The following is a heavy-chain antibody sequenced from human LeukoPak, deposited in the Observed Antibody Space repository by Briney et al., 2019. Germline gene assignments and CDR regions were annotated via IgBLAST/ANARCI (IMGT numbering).Heavy chain of an antibody. V-gene: IGHV4-59*01. CDR3: ARGSRRYCSGGSCYSELVH. CDR2: IYHSGST. J-gene: IGHJ4*02. Sequence: SETLSLTCTVSGGSISSYYWSWIRQPPGKGLEWIGYIYHSGSTNYNPSLKSRVTISVDTSKNQFSLKLSSVTAADTAVYYCARGSRRYCSGGSCYSELVHWGQGTLVTVSS. D-gene: IGHD2-15*01. CDR1: GGSISSYY.